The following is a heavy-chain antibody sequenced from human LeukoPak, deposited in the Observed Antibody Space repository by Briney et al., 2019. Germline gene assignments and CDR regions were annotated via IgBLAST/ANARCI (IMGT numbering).Heavy chain of an antibody. CDR3: ARASGLSAATAPVDASYI. J-gene: IGHJ3*02. V-gene: IGHV1-46*01. CDR1: GYTFTSYY. Sequence: GASVKVSCKASGYTFTSYYMHWVRQAPGQGLEWMGIINPSGGSTSYAQKFQGRVTMTRDTSTSTVYMELSSLRSEDTAVYYCARASGLSAATAPVDASYIWSQGTMVNVFS. CDR2: INPSGGST. D-gene: IGHD2-15*01.